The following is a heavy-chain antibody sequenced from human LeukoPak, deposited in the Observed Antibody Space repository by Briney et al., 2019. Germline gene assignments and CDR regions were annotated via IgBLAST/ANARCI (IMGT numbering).Heavy chain of an antibody. V-gene: IGHV3-23*01. Sequence: GASLRLSCAAPGFTFSSYAMSWVRQAPGKGLEWVSAISGSGGSTYYADSVKGRFTISRDNSKNTLYLQMNSLRAEDTAVYYCAKGEYCSGGSCYPPEFDYWGQGTLVTVSS. CDR1: GFTFSSYA. J-gene: IGHJ4*02. D-gene: IGHD2-15*01. CDR2: ISGSGGST. CDR3: AKGEYCSGGSCYPPEFDY.